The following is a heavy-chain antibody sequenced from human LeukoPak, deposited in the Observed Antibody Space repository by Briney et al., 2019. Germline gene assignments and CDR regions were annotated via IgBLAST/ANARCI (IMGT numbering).Heavy chain of an antibody. V-gene: IGHV4-34*01. Sequence: SETLSLTCAVYGGSFSGYYWSWIRQPPGKGLEWIGEINHSGSTNYNPSLKSRVTISVDTSKNKFSLKLSSVTAADTAVYYCAGRYCGGDCSDYWGQGTLVTVSS. J-gene: IGHJ4*02. D-gene: IGHD2-21*02. CDR2: INHSGST. CDR3: AGRYCGGDCSDY. CDR1: GGSFSGYY.